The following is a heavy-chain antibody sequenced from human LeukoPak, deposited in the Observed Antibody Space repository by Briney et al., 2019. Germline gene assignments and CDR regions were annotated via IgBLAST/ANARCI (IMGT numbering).Heavy chain of an antibody. D-gene: IGHD3-22*01. V-gene: IGHV3-30*02. CDR2: IRYDGSNK. CDR1: GFTFSSYG. J-gene: IGHJ4*02. CDR3: AKEEMDIYLNSSGYYYHQPHFDY. Sequence: GGSLRLSCAASGFTFSSYGMHWVRQAPGKGLEWVAFIRYDGSNKYYADSVKGRFTISRDNSKNTLYLQMNSLRAEDTAVYYCAKEEMDIYLNSSGYYYHQPHFDYWGQGTLVTVSS.